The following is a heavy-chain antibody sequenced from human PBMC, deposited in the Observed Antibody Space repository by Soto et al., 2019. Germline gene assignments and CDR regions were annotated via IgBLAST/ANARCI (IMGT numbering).Heavy chain of an antibody. CDR2: INPSGGST. Sequence: GASVKVSCKASGYTFTSYYMHWVRQAPGQGLEWMGIINPSGGSTSYAQKFRGRVTMTRDTSTSTVYMELSSLRSEDTAVYYCARVLFPSVRGAKYYGMDVWGQGTTVTVSS. CDR1: GYTFTSYY. J-gene: IGHJ6*02. CDR3: ARVLFPSVRGAKYYGMDV. V-gene: IGHV1-46*01. D-gene: IGHD3-10*01.